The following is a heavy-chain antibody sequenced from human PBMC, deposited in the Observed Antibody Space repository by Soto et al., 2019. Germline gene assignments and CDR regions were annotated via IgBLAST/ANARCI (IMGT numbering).Heavy chain of an antibody. CDR3: AREDRDRETGLVPAAIDGMDV. Sequence: QVQLVQSGAEVKKPGSSVKVSCKASGGTFSRYSITWVRQAPGHGLEWIGRIIPIFGIASYAQKFQGRGTMTADEPTRTADTKLRSLRSDDTAGYYCAREDRDRETGLVPAAIDGMDVWGQGTTVTVSS. CDR2: IIPIFGIA. J-gene: IGHJ6*02. D-gene: IGHD2-2*01. CDR1: GGTFSRYS. V-gene: IGHV1-69*08.